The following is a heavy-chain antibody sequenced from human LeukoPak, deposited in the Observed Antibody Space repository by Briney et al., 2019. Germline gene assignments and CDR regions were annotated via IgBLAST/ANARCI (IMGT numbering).Heavy chain of an antibody. CDR2: ISSSGSTI. D-gene: IGHD6-6*01. J-gene: IGHJ5*02. Sequence: QPGGSLRLSCAASGFTFSSYEMNWVRQAPGKGLEWVSYISSSGSTIYYADSVKGRFTISRDNAKNPLYLQMNSLRAEDTAVYYCAREEYSSSSGFDPWGQGTLVTVSS. CDR3: AREEYSSSSGFDP. V-gene: IGHV3-48*03. CDR1: GFTFSSYE.